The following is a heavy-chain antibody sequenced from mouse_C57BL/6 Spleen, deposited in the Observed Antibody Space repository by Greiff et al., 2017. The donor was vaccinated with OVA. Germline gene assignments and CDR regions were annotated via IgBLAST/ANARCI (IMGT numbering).Heavy chain of an antibody. J-gene: IGHJ3*01. CDR2: IHPNSGST. V-gene: IGHV1-64*01. Sequence: QVQLQQPGAELVKPGASVKLSCKASGYTFTSYWMHWVKQRPGQGLEWIGMIHPNSGSTNYNEKFKSKATLTVDKSSSTAYMQLSSLTSEDSAVDYCAITTGVAKGFAYWGQGTLVTVSA. CDR1: GYTFTSYW. D-gene: IGHD1-1*01. CDR3: AITTGVAKGFAY.